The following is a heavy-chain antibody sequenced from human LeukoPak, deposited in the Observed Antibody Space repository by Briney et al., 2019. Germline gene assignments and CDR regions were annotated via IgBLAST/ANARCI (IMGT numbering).Heavy chain of an antibody. D-gene: IGHD3-3*01. CDR3: ARDSREVWSGYYAFDY. Sequence: SVKVSCKASGYTFSSYAISWVRQAPGQGLEWMGGIIPIFGTANYAQKFQGRVTITTDESTSTAYMELSSLRSEDTAVYYCARDSREVWSGYYAFDYWGQGTLVTVSS. J-gene: IGHJ4*02. CDR2: IIPIFGTA. V-gene: IGHV1-69*05. CDR1: GYTFSSYA.